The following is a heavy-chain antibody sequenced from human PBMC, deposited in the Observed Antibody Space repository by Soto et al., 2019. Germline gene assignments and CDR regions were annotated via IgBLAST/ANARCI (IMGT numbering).Heavy chain of an antibody. Sequence: SETLSLTCTVSGGSISSYYWSWIRQPPGKGLEWIGYIYYSGSTDYNPSLKSRVTISVDTSKNQFSLKLSSVTAADTAVYYCARERVYTSGWIDPRGQGTLVTVSS. CDR3: ARERVYTSGWIDP. CDR1: GGSISSYY. D-gene: IGHD3-3*01. J-gene: IGHJ5*02. V-gene: IGHV4-59*01. CDR2: IYYSGST.